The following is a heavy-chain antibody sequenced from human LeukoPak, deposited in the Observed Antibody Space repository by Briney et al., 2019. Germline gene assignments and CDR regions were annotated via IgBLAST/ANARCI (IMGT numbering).Heavy chain of an antibody. CDR3: ARDPTAVDTGY. CDR2: IYSGGST. J-gene: IGHJ4*02. CDR1: GFTVSSNY. Sequence: GGSLRLSCAASGFTVSSNYMSWVRQAPGKGLEWVSVIYSGGSTYYADSVKGRFTISRDNSKNTLYLQMNSLRAEDMAVYYCARDPTAVDTGYWGQGTLVTVSS. V-gene: IGHV3-53*01. D-gene: IGHD5-18*01.